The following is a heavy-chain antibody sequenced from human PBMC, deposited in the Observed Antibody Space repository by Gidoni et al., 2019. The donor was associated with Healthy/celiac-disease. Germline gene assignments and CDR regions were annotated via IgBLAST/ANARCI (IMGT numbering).Heavy chain of an antibody. Sequence: QVQLVQSGAEVKKPGSSVKVSCKASGGTFSSYAIRWVRQAPGQGLEWMGGIIPIFGTGNYAQKFQGRVTITADESTSTAYMELSSLRSEDTAVYYCARGGGCSSTSCYFENWFDPWGQGTLVTVSS. CDR2: IIPIFGTG. CDR1: GGTFSSYA. J-gene: IGHJ5*02. V-gene: IGHV1-69*01. D-gene: IGHD2-2*01. CDR3: ARGGGCSSTSCYFENWFDP.